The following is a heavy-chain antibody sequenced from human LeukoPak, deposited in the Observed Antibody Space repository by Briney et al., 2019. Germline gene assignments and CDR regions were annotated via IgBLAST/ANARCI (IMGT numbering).Heavy chain of an antibody. CDR1: GFTFSDYY. D-gene: IGHD3-3*01. V-gene: IGHV3-11*04. J-gene: IGHJ4*02. CDR2: ISSSGSTI. Sequence: GGSLRLSCAASGFTFSDYYMSWIRQAPGKGLEWVSYISSSGSTIYYADSVKGRFTISRDNAKNSLYLQMNSLRAEDTAVYYCARAPLDYDFWSGYRYMGFDYWGQGTLVTVSS. CDR3: ARAPLDYDFWSGYRYMGFDY.